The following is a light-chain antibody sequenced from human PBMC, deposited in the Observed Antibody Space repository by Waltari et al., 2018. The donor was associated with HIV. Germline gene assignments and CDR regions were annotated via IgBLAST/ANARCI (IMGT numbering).Light chain of an antibody. CDR2: EVQ. Sequence: QAALTQSASVSGSPGQSITISCTGTSFDIYDYNFVSGFQQHPGKAPQVIIYEVQNRPSGGFDRFSGSKAGNTASLTISGLQPEDEAEYFCISYISSSSPVFGGGTQLTVL. CDR3: ISYISSSSPV. CDR1: SFDIYDYNF. J-gene: IGLJ3*02. V-gene: IGLV2-14*01.